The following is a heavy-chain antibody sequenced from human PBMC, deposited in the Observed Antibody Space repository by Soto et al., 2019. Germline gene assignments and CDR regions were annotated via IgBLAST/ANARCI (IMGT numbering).Heavy chain of an antibody. CDR1: GYSITAGGYY. Sequence: PSETLSLTCSVSGYSITAGGYYWSWIRQHPGKGLEWIGSFYSSGSIIYNPSLKSRVTISVDTSKNQFSLKLSSVTAADTAVYYCARGQAAAPAMDVWGQGTTVTVSS. J-gene: IGHJ6*02. D-gene: IGHD6-13*01. V-gene: IGHV4-31*03. CDR3: ARGQAAAPAMDV. CDR2: FYSSGSI.